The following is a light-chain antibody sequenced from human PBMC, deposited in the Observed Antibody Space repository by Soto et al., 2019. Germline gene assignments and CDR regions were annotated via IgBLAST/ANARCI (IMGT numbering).Light chain of an antibody. CDR1: SSNIGAGYD. CDR2: GNS. V-gene: IGLV1-40*01. Sequence: VLTQPPSVSGAPGQRVTISCTGSSSNIGAGYDVHWYQQLPGTAPKLLIYGNSNRPSGVPDRFSGSKSGTSASLAITGLRAEDEADYYCQSYDSSLSGWVFGGGTKVTVL. CDR3: QSYDSSLSGWV. J-gene: IGLJ3*02.